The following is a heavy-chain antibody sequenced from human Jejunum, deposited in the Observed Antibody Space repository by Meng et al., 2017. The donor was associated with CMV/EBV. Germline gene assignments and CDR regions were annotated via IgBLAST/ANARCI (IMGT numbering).Heavy chain of an antibody. CDR1: GFTVFNNF. Sequence: SCAVSGFTVFNNFMTGVRQAPGKGLDWVSVSYTDDYIHYADSVKGRFTVSRDISQNMVYLQMNNVRADDTAVYYCATSTDRNSRYHYWGQGTLVTVSS. V-gene: IGHV3-53*01. D-gene: IGHD5-12*01. CDR2: SYTDDYI. CDR3: ATSTDRNSRYHY. J-gene: IGHJ4*02.